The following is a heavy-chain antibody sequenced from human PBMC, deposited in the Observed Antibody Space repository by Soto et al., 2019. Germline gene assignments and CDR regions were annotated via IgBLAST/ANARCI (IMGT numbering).Heavy chain of an antibody. CDR2: IKQDGSEK. V-gene: IGHV3-7*01. J-gene: IGHJ3*02. CDR3: ARASIGWYANDAFHI. Sequence: PGGSLRLSCAASGFTFNSSWMSWVRQAPGKGLEWVANIKQDGSEKYYVDSVKGRFTISRDNAKNSLFLHMNSLRAEDTAVYYCARASIGWYANDAFHIWGQGTMVTVSS. D-gene: IGHD6-19*01. CDR1: GFTFNSSW.